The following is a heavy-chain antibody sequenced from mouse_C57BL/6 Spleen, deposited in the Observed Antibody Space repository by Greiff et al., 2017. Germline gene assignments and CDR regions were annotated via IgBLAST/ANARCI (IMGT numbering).Heavy chain of an antibody. Sequence: DVKLVESGGGLVQPGGSLSLSCAASGFTFTDYYMSWVRQPPGKALEWLGFIRNKANGYTTEYSAYVKGRFTISRDNSQSILYLQMKALRADDSATYYCARYDAMDYWGQRTSVPVSS. V-gene: IGHV7-3*01. CDR2: IRNKANGYTT. J-gene: IGHJ4*01. CDR3: ARYDAMDY. CDR1: GFTFTDYY.